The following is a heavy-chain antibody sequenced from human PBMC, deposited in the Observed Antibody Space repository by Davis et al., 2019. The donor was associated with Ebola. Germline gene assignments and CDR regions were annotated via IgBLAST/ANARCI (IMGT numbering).Heavy chain of an antibody. V-gene: IGHV3-30*03. Sequence: GESLKISCAASGFTFSSYGMHWVRQAPGKGLEWVAVISYDGSNKYYADSVKGRFTISRDNSKNTLYLQMNSLRAEDTAVYYCARDLPEGTTVTTTSFDIWGQGTMVTVSS. CDR3: ARDLPEGTTVTTTSFDI. D-gene: IGHD4-17*01. J-gene: IGHJ3*02. CDR1: GFTFSSYG. CDR2: ISYDGSNK.